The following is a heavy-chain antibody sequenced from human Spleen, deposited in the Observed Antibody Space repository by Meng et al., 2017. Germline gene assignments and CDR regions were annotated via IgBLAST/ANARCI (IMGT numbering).Heavy chain of an antibody. J-gene: IGHJ4*02. V-gene: IGHV1-2*06. CDR1: GFTFTSYD. Sequence: QVQLVQSGPEVKKPGASVKVSCKASGFTFTSYDIMWVRQATGQGLEWMGRINPNSGGTNFAQKFQGRVIMTRDTSISTAYMELSSLGFDDTAVYYCAKALGWGSSPDYWGQGILVTVSS. D-gene: IGHD2-21*01. CDR3: AKALGWGSSPDY. CDR2: INPNSGGT.